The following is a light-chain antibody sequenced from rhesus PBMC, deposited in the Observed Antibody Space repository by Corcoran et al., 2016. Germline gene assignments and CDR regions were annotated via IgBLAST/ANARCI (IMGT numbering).Light chain of an antibody. CDR2: GAS. J-gene: IGKJ1*01. CDR3: YQHSSGYQWT. V-gene: IGKV3-10*01. CDR1: QSVSSD. Sequence: QVILKQSPATLSLSPGERATLSFRASQSVSSDLAWYQQQPGQTPSLLISGASSRATGIPDRFSGRGSGTDFTLTISSLEPEDVGVYHCYQHSSGYQWTFGQGTKVEIK.